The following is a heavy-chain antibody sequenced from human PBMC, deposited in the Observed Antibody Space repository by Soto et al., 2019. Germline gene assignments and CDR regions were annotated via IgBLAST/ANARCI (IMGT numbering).Heavy chain of an antibody. CDR2: ISAYKGNT. CDR3: ASGSGDPYYFDY. CDR1: GYTFSIYG. J-gene: IGHJ4*02. Sequence: QVQLVQSGAEVKKPGASVNVSCKAFGYTFSIYGVTWVRQAPGQGLEWLGWISAYKGNTKFAEKLQGRVTMATDKSTTTAYMELRSLTSDHTAVYYCASGSGDPYYFDYWGQGTRVTVSS. D-gene: IGHD3-10*01. V-gene: IGHV1-18*01.